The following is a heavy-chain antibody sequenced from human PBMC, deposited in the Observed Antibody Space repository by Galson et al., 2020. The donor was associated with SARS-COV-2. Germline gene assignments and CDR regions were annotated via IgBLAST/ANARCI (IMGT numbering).Heavy chain of an antibody. V-gene: IGHV2-70*01. CDR3: ARDLVVVPAARLQIQNDDYYGMDV. CDR2: IDWDDDK. CDR1: GFSLSTSGMC. Sequence: SGPTLVKPTQTLTLTCTFSGFSLSTSGMCVSWIRQPPGKALEWLALIDWDDDKYYSTSLKTRLTISKETSKNQVVLTMTNMDPVDTATCYCARDLVVVPAARLQIQNDDYYGMDVWGQGTTVTVSS. J-gene: IGHJ6*02. D-gene: IGHD2-2*01.